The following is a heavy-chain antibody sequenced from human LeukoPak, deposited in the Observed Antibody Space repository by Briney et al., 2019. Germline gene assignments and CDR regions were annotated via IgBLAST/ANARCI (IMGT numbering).Heavy chain of an antibody. CDR3: AKGGRIQVWLGY. V-gene: IGHV3-23*01. CDR2: ISGSDGTT. J-gene: IGHJ4*02. Sequence: GGSLRLSCAASEFTFSNYALSWVRQAPGQGLEWVSSISGSDGTTYYADPVKGRFTISRDNSKNTLYLQMNSLRAEDTAVYYCAKGGRIQVWLGYWGQGTLVTASS. D-gene: IGHD5-18*01. CDR1: EFTFSNYA.